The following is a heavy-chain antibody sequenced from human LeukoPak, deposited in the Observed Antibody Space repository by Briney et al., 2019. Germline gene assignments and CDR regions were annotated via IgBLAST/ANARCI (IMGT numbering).Heavy chain of an antibody. D-gene: IGHD3-10*01. Sequence: GESLKISCKGSGYSFTSYWIGWVRQMPGKGLEWMGIIYPGDSDTRYSPSFQGQVTISADKSISTAYLQWSSLKASDTAMYYCARRLKYYYGSGNMAASEGGGMDVWGQGTTVTVSS. CDR3: ARRLKYYYGSGNMAASEGGGMDV. V-gene: IGHV5-51*01. J-gene: IGHJ6*02. CDR2: IYPGDSDT. CDR1: GYSFTSYW.